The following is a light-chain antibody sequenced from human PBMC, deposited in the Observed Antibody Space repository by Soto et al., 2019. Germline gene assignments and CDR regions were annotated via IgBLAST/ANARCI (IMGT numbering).Light chain of an antibody. CDR2: DAS. CDR1: QSLSGY. Sequence: DIQMTQSPSSLSESVGDRVTITCRASQSLSGYLNWYQQKPGKAPKLLIYDASSLQSGVPPRFSGSGSGTDFTLTISSLQPEDFATYFCQQANSFPITFGQGTRLENK. CDR3: QQANSFPIT. V-gene: IGKV1-39*01. J-gene: IGKJ5*01.